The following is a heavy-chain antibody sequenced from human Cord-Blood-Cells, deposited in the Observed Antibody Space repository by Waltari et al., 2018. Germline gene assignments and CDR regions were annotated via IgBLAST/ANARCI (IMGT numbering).Heavy chain of an antibody. J-gene: IGHJ2*01. CDR2: CDREDGKT. V-gene: IGHV1-24*01. CDR3: ATDPQGNWYFDL. Sequence: QVQLVQSGAEVKKPGASVKVSCKVSGYTLTELSMHWVREAPGKGLEWMGGCDREDGKTIYAKKFQGRVTMTEDTSTDPAYMELSSLRSEDTAVYYCATDPQGNWYFDLWGRGTLVTVSS. CDR1: GYTLTELS.